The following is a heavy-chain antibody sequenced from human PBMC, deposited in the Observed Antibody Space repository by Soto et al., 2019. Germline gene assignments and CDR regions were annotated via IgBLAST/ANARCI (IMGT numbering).Heavy chain of an antibody. J-gene: IGHJ3*01. V-gene: IGHV1-3*01. CDR3: ALFTLILRGYSYGS. D-gene: IGHD5-18*01. CDR1: GYTFTSYT. CDR2: INAGNGNT. Sequence: ASVKVSCKASGYTFTSYTMHWVRQAPGQRLEWMGWINAGNGNTKYSQKFQGRVTITRDTSASTAYMELSSLRSEDTAVYYCALFTLILRGYSYGSWGQGTMVTVSS.